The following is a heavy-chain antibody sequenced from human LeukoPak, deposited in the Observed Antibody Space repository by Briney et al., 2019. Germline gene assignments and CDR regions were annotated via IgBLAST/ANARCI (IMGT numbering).Heavy chain of an antibody. Sequence: QSGGSLRLSCAASGFTFSSYSMTWVRQAPGKGLEWATYISSSSSTIYYAASVKGRFTISRDNAKNSVYLQMNSLRAEDTAVYYCARGIRFQTRWGQGTLVTVSS. CDR2: ISSSSSTI. J-gene: IGHJ4*02. V-gene: IGHV3-48*01. CDR3: ARGIRFQTR. D-gene: IGHD3-3*01. CDR1: GFTFSSYS.